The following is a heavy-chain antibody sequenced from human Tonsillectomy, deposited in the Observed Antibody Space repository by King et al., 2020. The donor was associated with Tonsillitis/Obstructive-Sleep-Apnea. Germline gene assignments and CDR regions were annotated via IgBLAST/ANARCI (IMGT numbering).Heavy chain of an antibody. V-gene: IGHV3-23*04. D-gene: IGHD3-22*01. CDR1: GFTFSSAA. J-gene: IGHJ4*02. Sequence: VQLVESGGGLVQPGGSLRLSCADSGFTFSSAAMRWVRQAPGKGLEWVSTISGSGGTTYYADSVKGRFTISRDNSKNTLYLQMNSLRAEDTAVYYCAKDAYYDSSGRSDYWGQGSLVTVSS. CDR2: ISGSGGTT. CDR3: AKDAYYDSSGRSDY.